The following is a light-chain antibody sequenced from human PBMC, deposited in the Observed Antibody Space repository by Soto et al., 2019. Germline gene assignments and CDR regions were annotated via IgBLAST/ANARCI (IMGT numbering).Light chain of an antibody. CDR2: EVS. J-gene: IGLJ1*01. CDR1: SSDVGAYNY. CDR3: CSFTSSTTFV. Sequence: QSVLTQPASVSGSLGQSITISCTGTSSDVGAYNYVSWYQQQPGKAPKLMISEVSNRPSGVSNRFSGSKSGNTASLIISGLQAEYEADYYCCSFTSSTTFVFGTGTKVTVL. V-gene: IGLV2-14*01.